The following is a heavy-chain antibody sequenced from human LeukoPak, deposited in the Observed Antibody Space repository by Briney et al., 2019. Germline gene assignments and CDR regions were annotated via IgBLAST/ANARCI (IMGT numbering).Heavy chain of an antibody. CDR2: IIPIFGTA. V-gene: IGHV1-69*05. J-gene: IGHJ4*02. CDR3: ASPTRYSSSWFLLY. CDR1: GGTFSSYA. D-gene: IGHD6-13*01. Sequence: EASVKVSCKASGGTFSSYAISWVRQAPGQGLEWMGGIIPIFGTANYAQKFQGRVTITTDESTSTVYMELSSLRSEDTAVYYCASPTRYSSSWFLLYWGQGTLVTVSS.